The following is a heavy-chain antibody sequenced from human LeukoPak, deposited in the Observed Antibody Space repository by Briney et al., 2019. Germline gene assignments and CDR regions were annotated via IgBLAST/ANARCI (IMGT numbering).Heavy chain of an antibody. Sequence: GGSLRLSCAASGFTFSSYAMSWVRQAPGKGLEWVSAISGSGGSTYYADSVKGRFTISRDDSKNTLYLQMNSLRAEDTAVYYCARLYSSSSRYYFDYWGQGTLVTVSS. CDR1: GFTFSSYA. V-gene: IGHV3-23*01. CDR3: ARLYSSSSRYYFDY. D-gene: IGHD6-6*01. J-gene: IGHJ4*02. CDR2: ISGSGGST.